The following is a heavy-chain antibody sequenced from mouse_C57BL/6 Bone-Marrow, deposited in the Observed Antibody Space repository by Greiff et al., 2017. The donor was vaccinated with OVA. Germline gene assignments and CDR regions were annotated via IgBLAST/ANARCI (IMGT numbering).Heavy chain of an antibody. CDR2: IDPSDSYT. Sequence: VQLQQPGAELVMPGASVKLSCKASGYTFTSYWMHWVKQRPGQGLEWIGEIDPSDSYTNYNQKFKGKSTLTVDKSSSTAYMQLSSLTSEDSAVYYCARGDYDGDYFDYWGQGTTLTVSS. V-gene: IGHV1-69*01. J-gene: IGHJ2*01. CDR1: GYTFTSYW. CDR3: ARGDYDGDYFDY. D-gene: IGHD2-4*01.